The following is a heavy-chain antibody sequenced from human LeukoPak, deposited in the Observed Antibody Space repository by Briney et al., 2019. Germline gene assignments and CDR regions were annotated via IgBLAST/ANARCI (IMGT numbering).Heavy chain of an antibody. CDR3: AKPARTDYADY. Sequence: PGGSLRLSCEASGFTFSTFAMIWVRQPPGKGLEWVSSIFPSGGEIHYADSVRGRFTISRDNSKNTLYLQMNSLRAEDTAVYYCAKPARTDYADYWGQGTLVTVSS. J-gene: IGHJ4*02. CDR1: GFTFSTFA. D-gene: IGHD1-14*01. V-gene: IGHV3-23*01. CDR2: IFPSGGEI.